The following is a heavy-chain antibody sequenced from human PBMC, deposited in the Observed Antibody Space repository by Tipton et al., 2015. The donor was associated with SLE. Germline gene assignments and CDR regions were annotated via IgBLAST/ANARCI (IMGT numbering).Heavy chain of an antibody. V-gene: IGHV4-61*09. CDR3: ASSGNLFVDAPEYFQH. J-gene: IGHJ1*01. D-gene: IGHD3-10*01. CDR2: IYTSGST. CDR1: GGSISSGSYY. Sequence: TLSLTCTVSGGSISSGSYYWSWIRQPAGKGLEWIGHIYTSGSTNYNPSLKSRVTISVDTSKNQFSLKLSSVTAADTAVYFCASSGNLFVDAPEYFQHWGQGTLVTVSS.